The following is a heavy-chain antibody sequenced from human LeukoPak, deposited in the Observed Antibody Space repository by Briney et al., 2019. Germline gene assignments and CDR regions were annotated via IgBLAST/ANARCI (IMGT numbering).Heavy chain of an antibody. Sequence: PGGSLRLACAASGLNSVYWWSGVGRAPGKGRGWLANIKDDGTTEHYVVSVRGRFTISRANAPRSVYLQMNSLSVEDAAVYLSASHQNLTFSTSSGGYYFDSWGQGTLVIVSS. CDR2: IKDDGTTE. D-gene: IGHD2-15*01. J-gene: IGHJ4*02. CDR3: ASHQNLTFSTSSGGYYFDS. CDR1: GLNSVYW. V-gene: IGHV3-7*01.